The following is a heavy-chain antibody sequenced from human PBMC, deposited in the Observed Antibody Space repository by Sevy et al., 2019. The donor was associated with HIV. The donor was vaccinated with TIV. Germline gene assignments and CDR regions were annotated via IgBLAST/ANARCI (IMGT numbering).Heavy chain of an antibody. CDR3: ARLGGIYGDFDDY. CDR1: GFTFNNYA. Sequence: GGSLRLSCAASGFTFNNYAMNWVRQVPGKGLEWVSLISWDGSQKSYAESVKGRFTISRDNSKDSLYLQMNSLRTEDTALYYCARLGGIYGDFDDYWGQGTLVTVSS. CDR2: ISWDGSQK. D-gene: IGHD4-17*01. J-gene: IGHJ4*02. V-gene: IGHV3-43*01.